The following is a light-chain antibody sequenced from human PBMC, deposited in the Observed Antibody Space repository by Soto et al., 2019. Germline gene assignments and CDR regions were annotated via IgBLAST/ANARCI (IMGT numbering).Light chain of an antibody. CDR1: QSISNN. J-gene: IGKJ2*01. Sequence: DIQMTQSPSSLSASVGARVTITCRASQSISNNLNWYQQKPGKAPKLLIYAASSLQNGVPSSFSGSGSGADFTLTISSLQPEDFATYYCQQTYSAPYSFGRGTRLEIK. V-gene: IGKV1-39*01. CDR3: QQTYSAPYS. CDR2: AAS.